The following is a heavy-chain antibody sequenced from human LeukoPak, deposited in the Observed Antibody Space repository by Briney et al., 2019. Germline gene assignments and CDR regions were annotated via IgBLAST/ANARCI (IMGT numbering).Heavy chain of an antibody. J-gene: IGHJ6*03. CDR1: GYTFTIYA. CDR3: ARIMVVAATWWKDLYYMDV. V-gene: IGHV7-4-1*02. CDR2: INTNTGNP. Sequence: ASVRVSSTASGYTFTIYAMNWVRQAPGQGLEWMGWINTNTGNPTYAQGFTGRFVFSLDTSVSTAYLQISSLKAEDTAVYYCARIMVVAATWWKDLYYMDVWGKGTTVTVSS. D-gene: IGHD2-15*01.